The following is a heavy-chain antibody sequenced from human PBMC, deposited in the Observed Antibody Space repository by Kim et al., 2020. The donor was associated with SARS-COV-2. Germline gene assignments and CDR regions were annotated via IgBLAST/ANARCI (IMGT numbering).Heavy chain of an antibody. J-gene: IGHJ3*01. V-gene: IGHV1-3*01. CDR3: ARESRQDALDF. CDR1: GYTFTMYP. Sequence: ASVKVSCNTSGYTFTMYPIHWVRQAPGQSLEWLGWIDGGNGDTRYSPHFQDRLTFNRDISATTASMELSSLRFEDTAVYFCARESRQDALDFWGQGTMVSVSS. CDR2: IDGGNGDT.